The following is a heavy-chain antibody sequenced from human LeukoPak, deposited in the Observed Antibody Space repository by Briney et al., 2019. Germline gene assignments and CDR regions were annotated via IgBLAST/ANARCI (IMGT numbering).Heavy chain of an antibody. V-gene: IGHV3-33*01. J-gene: IGHJ4*02. CDR2: IWYDGRTK. Sequence: TGGSLRLSCEVSGFIFSNYGMHWVRQAPGKGLEWVALIWYDGRTKFHADSVKGRFTISRDNAKNSLYLQMNSLRAEDTAVYYCARENYDFWGEDYWGQGTLVTVSS. CDR3: ARENYDFWGEDY. CDR1: GFIFSNYG. D-gene: IGHD3-3*01.